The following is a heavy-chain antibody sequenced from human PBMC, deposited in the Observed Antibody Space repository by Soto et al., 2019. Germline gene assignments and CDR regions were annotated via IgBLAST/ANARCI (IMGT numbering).Heavy chain of an antibody. J-gene: IGHJ6*02. CDR1: GCRFSHYV. CDR3: AKVRASYLSASYFYYGLDV. V-gene: IGHV3-23*01. Sequence: EGVVRGSCVDFGCRFSHYVLSWVRQSPERGLEWVSSISGSGSSVYVADSVRGRFIMSRDLSTNTVSLQMNSLRAEDTAVYYCAKVRASYLSASYFYYGLDVWGQGTTVPVSS. CDR2: ISGSGSSV. D-gene: IGHD3-10*01.